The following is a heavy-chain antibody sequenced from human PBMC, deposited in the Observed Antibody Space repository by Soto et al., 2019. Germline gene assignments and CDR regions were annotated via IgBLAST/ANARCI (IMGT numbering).Heavy chain of an antibody. V-gene: IGHV4-59*01. CDR1: GGSISGFY. CDR3: ARDNGYSYASTFDH. CDR2: IYYSGST. Sequence: PSETLSLTWTVAGGSISGFYWSWIRQTPGKGLEWIGYIYYSGSTNYNPSLKSRVTISVDTSKNQFSLKLSSVTAADTAVYYCARDNGYSYASTFDHWGQGTLVTVSS. D-gene: IGHD5-18*01. J-gene: IGHJ4*02.